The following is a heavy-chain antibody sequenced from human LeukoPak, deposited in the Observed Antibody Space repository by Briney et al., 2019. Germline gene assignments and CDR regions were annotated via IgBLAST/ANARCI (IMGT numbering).Heavy chain of an antibody. Sequence: SVKVSCKASGGTFSSYTISWVRQAPGQGLEWMGRIIPILGIANYAQKFQGRVTITADKSTSTAYMELSSLRSEDTAVYYCARDLRGGTNYFDYWGQGTLVTVSP. CDR2: IIPILGIA. D-gene: IGHD3-10*01. CDR3: ARDLRGGTNYFDY. CDR1: GGTFSSYT. V-gene: IGHV1-69*04. J-gene: IGHJ4*02.